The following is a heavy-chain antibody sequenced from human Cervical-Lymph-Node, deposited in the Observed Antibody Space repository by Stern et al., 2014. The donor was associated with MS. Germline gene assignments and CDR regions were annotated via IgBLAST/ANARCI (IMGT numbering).Heavy chain of an antibody. D-gene: IGHD3/OR15-3a*01. CDR1: GYTFTSHY. V-gene: IGHV1-46*01. CDR3: ASGTGSKRPAGNY. J-gene: IGHJ4*02. Sequence: QMQLVQSGAEVKKPGASVKVSCKASGYTFTSHYMHWVRQAPGQGLEWVGIINPSGDSASYAQKFQGRVTMTRDTSTSTLYMELSSLRSEDPAVYYCASGTGSKRPAGNYWGQGTLVTVSS. CDR2: INPSGDSA.